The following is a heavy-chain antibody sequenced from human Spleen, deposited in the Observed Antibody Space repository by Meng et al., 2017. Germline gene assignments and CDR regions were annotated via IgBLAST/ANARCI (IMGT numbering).Heavy chain of an antibody. CDR3: ARDSPDIVVVVAAAYAWFDP. J-gene: IGHJ5*02. CDR1: GYTFPDYW. Sequence: QVQRVQSGAEVKKPGASVKVSCKASGYTFPDYWLPWVRRAPGQGLEWMGRINPKSGDTHYAQRFQGRVTMTGDTSISTAYMELSRLRSDDTAVYYCARDSPDIVVVVAAAYAWFDPWGRGTLVTVSS. D-gene: IGHD2-15*01. CDR2: INPKSGDT. V-gene: IGHV1-2*06.